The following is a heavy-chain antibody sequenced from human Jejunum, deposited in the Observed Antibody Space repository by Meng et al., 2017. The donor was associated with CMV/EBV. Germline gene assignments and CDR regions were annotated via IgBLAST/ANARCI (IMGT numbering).Heavy chain of an antibody. CDR3: TKGGFDS. Sequence: QVQVVELGGGVVQPVGSLRLSCVPSVFPFNIYAMHWVRQAPGKGLDWVTCIRHDGSEDFYVDSVKGRFTISRDNSKNTLYLQMNSLRVDDSALYYCTKGGFDSWGQGTLVTVSS. CDR1: VFPFNIYA. D-gene: IGHD2-15*01. J-gene: IGHJ4*02. V-gene: IGHV3-30*02. CDR2: IRHDGSED.